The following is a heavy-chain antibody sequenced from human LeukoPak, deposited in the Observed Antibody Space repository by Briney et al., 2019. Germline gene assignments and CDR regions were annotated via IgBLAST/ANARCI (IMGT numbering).Heavy chain of an antibody. Sequence: SETLSLTCTVSGGSISSSSYYWGWIRQPPGKGLEWIGSMYYSGSTGRTYYNSSLKSRVTISADTSKNQFSLKLSSVTAADTAVYYCARDRSQFDPWGQGTLVTVSS. CDR2: MYYSGSTGRT. CDR3: ARDRSQFDP. V-gene: IGHV4-39*07. J-gene: IGHJ5*02. CDR1: GGSISSSSYY.